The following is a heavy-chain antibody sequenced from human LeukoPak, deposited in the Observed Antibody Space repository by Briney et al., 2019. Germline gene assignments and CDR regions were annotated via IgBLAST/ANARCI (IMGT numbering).Heavy chain of an antibody. CDR1: GFTFSSSA. CDR3: VKESGAKGDY. CDR2: ISNNGGYT. D-gene: IGHD2-15*01. V-gene: IGHV3-23*01. J-gene: IGHJ4*02. Sequence: GGSLRLSCAASGFTFSSSAMSWVRQAPGKGLEWVSAISNNGGYTYYADSVQGRFTISRDNSKSTLCLQMNSLRAEDTGIYYCVKESGAKGDYWGQGTLVTVSS.